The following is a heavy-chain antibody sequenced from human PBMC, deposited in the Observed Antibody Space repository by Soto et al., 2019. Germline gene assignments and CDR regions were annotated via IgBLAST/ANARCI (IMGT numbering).Heavy chain of an antibody. Sequence: SETLSLTCTVSGGSISSYYWSWIRQPPGKGLEWIGYIYYSGSTNYNPSLKSRVTISVDTSKNQFSLKLSSVTAADTAVYYCARERPYWDSGGVNYYYYMDVWGKGTTVTVSS. D-gene: IGHD3-10*01. V-gene: IGHV4-59*01. J-gene: IGHJ6*03. CDR2: IYYSGST. CDR1: GGSISSYY. CDR3: ARERPYWDSGGVNYYYYMDV.